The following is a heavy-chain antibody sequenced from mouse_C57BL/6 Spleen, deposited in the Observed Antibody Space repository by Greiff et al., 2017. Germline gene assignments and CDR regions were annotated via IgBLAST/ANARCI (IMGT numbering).Heavy chain of an antibody. D-gene: IGHD1-1*01. CDR3: ARPFITTVVATGAMDY. CDR1: GYAFSSYW. Sequence: QVQLKESGAELVKPGASVKISCKASGYAFSSYWMNWVKQRPGKGLEWIGQIYPGDGDTNYNGKFKGKATLTADKSSSTAYMQLSSLTSEDSAVYFCARPFITTVVATGAMDYWGQGTSVTVSS. J-gene: IGHJ4*01. V-gene: IGHV1-80*01. CDR2: IYPGDGDT.